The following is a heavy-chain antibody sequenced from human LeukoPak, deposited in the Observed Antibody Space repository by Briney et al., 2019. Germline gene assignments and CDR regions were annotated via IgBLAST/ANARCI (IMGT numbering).Heavy chain of an antibody. CDR3: ASTSRYCGYEGGFDY. J-gene: IGHJ4*02. CDR2: IILIFGTA. CDR1: GGAFTSYT. V-gene: IGHV1-69*06. Sequence: SVKVSCKASGGAFTSYTISWERHAPGQGLGWMGGIILIFGTANNAQKFQGRVTITADKSTSTAYMELSSLRSEDRAVYYCASTSRYCGYEGGFDYWGQGTLVTVSS. D-gene: IGHD5-12*01.